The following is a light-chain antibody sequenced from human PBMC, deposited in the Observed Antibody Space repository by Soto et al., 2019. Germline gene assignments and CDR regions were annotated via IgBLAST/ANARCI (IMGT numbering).Light chain of an antibody. CDR3: SSYTTSSTVV. CDR2: DVS. Sequence: QSALTQPASVSESPGQSITISCTGTSSDVGGYNYVSWYQQHPSKAPKLLIYDVSNRPSGVSNRFSASKSGNTASLTISGLQAEDEADYYCSSYTTSSTVVFGGGTKLTVL. V-gene: IGLV2-14*03. CDR1: SSDVGGYNY. J-gene: IGLJ2*01.